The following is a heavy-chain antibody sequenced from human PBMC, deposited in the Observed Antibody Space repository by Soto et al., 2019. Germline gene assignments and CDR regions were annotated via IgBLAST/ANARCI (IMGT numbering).Heavy chain of an antibody. CDR2: INPSSGGT. Sequence: QVQLVQSGAEVKKPGASVKVSCKASVYPLTAKYLHWGRQAPGQGLEWMGWINPSSGGTKEAQKFRGRVTMTRDTSISSAYMELSRLTSDDTAVYYCAKGGSSWTEWFDPWGQGTLVTVSS. CDR3: AKGGSSWTEWFDP. CDR1: VYPLTAKY. D-gene: IGHD6-13*01. V-gene: IGHV1-2*02. J-gene: IGHJ5*02.